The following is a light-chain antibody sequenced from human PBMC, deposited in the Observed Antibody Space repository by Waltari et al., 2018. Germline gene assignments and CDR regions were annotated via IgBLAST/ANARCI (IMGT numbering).Light chain of an antibody. CDR2: KDN. CDR3: ATWDDSLSGYV. V-gene: IGLV1-47*01. J-gene: IGLJ1*01. CDR1: SSHIGRNY. Sequence: QSVLTQPPSASGTPGQRVTISCSVTSSHIGRNYVFWFHQLPGTAPKVLIYKDNQRPSGVPDRFSGSKSGTSASLAISGLRSEDEADYYCATWDDSLSGYVFGSGTKVAVL.